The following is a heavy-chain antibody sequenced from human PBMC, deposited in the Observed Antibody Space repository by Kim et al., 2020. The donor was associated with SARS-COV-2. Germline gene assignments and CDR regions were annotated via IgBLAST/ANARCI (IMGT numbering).Heavy chain of an antibody. J-gene: IGHJ4*02. D-gene: IGHD2-15*01. V-gene: IGHV3-43*01. CDR2: ISWDGRST. CDR1: GFTFDDYT. Sequence: GGSLRLSCAASGFTFDDYTLHWVRQAPGKGLEWVSLISWDGRSTYYADSVKGRFTISRDNSKNSLYLQMNSLRTEDTALYYCAKDIVSGWSATGFDYWGQGTLVTVSS. CDR3: AKDIVSGWSATGFDY.